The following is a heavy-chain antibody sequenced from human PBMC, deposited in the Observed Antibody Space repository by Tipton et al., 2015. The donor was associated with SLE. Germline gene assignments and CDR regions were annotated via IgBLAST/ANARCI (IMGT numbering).Heavy chain of an antibody. CDR1: GFTFSSYG. CDR3: AKDRTATVTDDAFDI. V-gene: IGHV3-30*02. Sequence: GSLRLSCAASGFTFSSYGMHWVRQAPGKGLEWVAFIRYDGSNKYYADSVKGRFTISRDNSKNTLYLQMNSLRAEDTAVYYCAKDRTATVTDDAFDIWGQGTMVTVSS. J-gene: IGHJ3*02. CDR2: IRYDGSNK. D-gene: IGHD4-17*01.